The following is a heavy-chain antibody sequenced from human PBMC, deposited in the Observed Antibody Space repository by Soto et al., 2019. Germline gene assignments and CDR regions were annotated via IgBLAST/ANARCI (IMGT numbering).Heavy chain of an antibody. D-gene: IGHD2-15*01. J-gene: IGHJ4*02. CDR1: GFTFSSYA. V-gene: IGHV3-23*01. Sequence: HPGGSLRLSCAASGFTFSSYAMSWVRQAPGKGLEWVSAISGSGGSTYYADSVKGRFTISRDNSKNTLYLQMNSLRAEDTAVYYCAKFSDRLVVVAAGFDYWGQGTLVTVSS. CDR2: ISGSGGST. CDR3: AKFSDRLVVVAAGFDY.